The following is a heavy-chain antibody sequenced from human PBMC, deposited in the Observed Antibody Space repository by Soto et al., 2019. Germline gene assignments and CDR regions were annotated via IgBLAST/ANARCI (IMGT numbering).Heavy chain of an antibody. D-gene: IGHD3-22*01. V-gene: IGHV1-69*01. CDR3: ARARYYYDSSGYPAFDY. J-gene: IGHJ4*02. CDR2: IIPIFGTT. CDR1: GGTFSSYA. Sequence: QVQLVQSGAEVKKPGSSVKVSCKASGGTFSSYAISWVRQAPGQGLEWMGGIIPIFGTTNYAHKFQGRVTITADESTSTAYMELSSLRSEDTAVYYCARARYYYDSSGYPAFDYWGQGTLVTVSS.